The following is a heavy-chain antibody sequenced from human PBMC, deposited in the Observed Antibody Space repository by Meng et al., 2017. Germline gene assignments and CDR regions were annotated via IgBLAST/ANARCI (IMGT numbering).Heavy chain of an antibody. J-gene: IGHJ4*02. CDR2: IIPIFGTA. Sequence: VARVQSGAVVKKPGSSVMVSCTASGGTFSSCAIRWVRQAPGQGLEWMGGIIPIFGTANYAQKFQGRVTITADESTSTAYMELSSLRSEDTAVYYCARVLRDGYNLGYWGQGTLVTVSS. CDR1: GGTFSSCA. CDR3: ARVLRDGYNLGY. V-gene: IGHV1-69*01. D-gene: IGHD5-24*01.